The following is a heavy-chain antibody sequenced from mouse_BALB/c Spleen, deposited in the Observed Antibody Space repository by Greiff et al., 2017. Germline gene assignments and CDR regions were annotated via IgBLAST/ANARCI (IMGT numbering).Heavy chain of an antibody. V-gene: IGHV1S81*02. CDR3: ARPQFYGNFFDY. D-gene: IGHD2-1*01. CDR1: GYTFTSYW. CDR2: INPSNGRT. Sequence: QVQLQQPGAELVKPGASVKLSCKASGYTFTSYWMHWVKQRPGQGLEWIGEINPSNGRTNYNEKFKSKATLTVDKSSSTAYMQLSSLTSEDSAVYYCARPQFYGNFFDYWGQGTTLTVSS. J-gene: IGHJ2*01.